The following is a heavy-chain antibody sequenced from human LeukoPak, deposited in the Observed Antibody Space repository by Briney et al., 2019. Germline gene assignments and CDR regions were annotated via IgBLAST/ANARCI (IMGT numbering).Heavy chain of an antibody. CDR2: IYYSGST. CDR1: GGSISSSNYY. Sequence: SETLSLTCTVSGGSISSSNYYWGWIRQPPGKVLEWIGSIYYSGSTYYNLSLKSRVTISVDTSKIQFSLELNSVPAADTAVYYCARHRDCSPSSCYISWFDPWGQGTLVTVSS. CDR3: ARHRDCSPSSCYISWFDP. V-gene: IGHV4-39*01. J-gene: IGHJ5*02. D-gene: IGHD2-2*02.